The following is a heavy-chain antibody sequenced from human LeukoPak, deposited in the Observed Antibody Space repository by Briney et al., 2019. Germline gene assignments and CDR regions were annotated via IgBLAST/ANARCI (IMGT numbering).Heavy chain of an antibody. CDR3: AKDHFGSGTTMDV. D-gene: IGHD3-10*01. J-gene: IGHJ6*02. CDR2: ISTTSSYT. CDR1: GFTFSDYY. V-gene: IGHV3-11*06. Sequence: GSLRLSCAASGFTFSDYYMSWIRQAPGKGLEWVSYISTTSSYTDYADSVRGRFTISRDNSKNALFLQMNSLRDEDTGVYYCAKDHFGSGTTMDVWGQGTTVTVSS.